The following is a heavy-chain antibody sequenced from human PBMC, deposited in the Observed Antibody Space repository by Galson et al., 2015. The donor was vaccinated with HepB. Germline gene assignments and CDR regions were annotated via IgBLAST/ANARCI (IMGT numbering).Heavy chain of an antibody. CDR3: ASYGDYDDAFDI. D-gene: IGHD4-17*01. V-gene: IGHV4-31*03. CDR2: IYYSGST. CDR1: GGSISSGGYY. Sequence: TLSLTCTVSGGSISSGGYYWSWIRQHPGTGLEWIGYIYYSGSTYYNPSLKSRVTISVDTSKNQFSLKLSSVTAADTAVYHCASYGDYDDAFDIWGQGTMVTVSS. J-gene: IGHJ3*02.